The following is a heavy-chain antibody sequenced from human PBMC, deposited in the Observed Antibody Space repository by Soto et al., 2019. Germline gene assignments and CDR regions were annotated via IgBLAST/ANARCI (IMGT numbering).Heavy chain of an antibody. CDR3: AMDYGDRPEYFKP. Sequence: QVQLVQSGPDLKRPGASMKVSCKASGYTFTSYGISWVRQAPGQGLEWMAWISPLKGRTQYSQKAQGRVTLSTDTSSSTAYMEMTTLRVDHTAVYYCAMDYGDRPEYFKPWGQGTLVTVS. J-gene: IGHJ1*01. CDR2: ISPLKGRT. D-gene: IGHD4-17*01. V-gene: IGHV1-18*04. CDR1: GYTFTSYG.